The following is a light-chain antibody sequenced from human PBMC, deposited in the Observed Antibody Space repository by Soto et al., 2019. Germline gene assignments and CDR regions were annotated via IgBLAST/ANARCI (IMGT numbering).Light chain of an antibody. V-gene: IGKV3-15*01. Sequence: TITCRASQDISSWVAWYQQKPGQAPRLLIYGASTRVTGIPARFSGSGYETEFTLTISNLQSEDFAVYYCQQYNNRPLTFGGGTKVDI. J-gene: IGKJ4*01. CDR3: QQYNNRPLT. CDR1: QDISSW. CDR2: GAS.